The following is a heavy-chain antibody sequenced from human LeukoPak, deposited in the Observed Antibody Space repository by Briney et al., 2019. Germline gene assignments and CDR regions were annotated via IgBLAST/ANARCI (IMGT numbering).Heavy chain of an antibody. CDR1: GGSFSGYY. CDR2: INHSGST. V-gene: IGHV4-34*01. CDR3: ARDLQYGSGPYYYYGMDV. J-gene: IGHJ6*02. Sequence: SETLSLTCAVYGGSFSGYYWSWIRQPPGKGLEWIGEINHSGSTNYNPSLKSRVTISVDTSKNQFSLKLSSVTAADTAVYYCARDLQYGSGPYYYYGMDVWGQGTTVTVSS. D-gene: IGHD3-10*01.